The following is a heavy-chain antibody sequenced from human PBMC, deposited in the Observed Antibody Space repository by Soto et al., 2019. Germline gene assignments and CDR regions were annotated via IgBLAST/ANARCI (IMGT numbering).Heavy chain of an antibody. Sequence: PGGSLRLSCAASGFTFSSYAMSWVRQAPGKGLEWVSAISGSGGSTYYADSVKGRFTISRDNSKNTLYLQMNSLRAEDTAVYYCSKGSGSYPNPDYWGQGTLVTVSS. V-gene: IGHV3-23*01. J-gene: IGHJ4*02. CDR1: GFTFSSYA. D-gene: IGHD3-10*01. CDR2: ISGSGGST. CDR3: SKGSGSYPNPDY.